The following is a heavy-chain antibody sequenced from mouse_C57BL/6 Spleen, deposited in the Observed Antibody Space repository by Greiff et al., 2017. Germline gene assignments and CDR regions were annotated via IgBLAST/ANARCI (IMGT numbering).Heavy chain of an antibody. CDR2: INPSSGYT. J-gene: IGHJ3*01. V-gene: IGHV1-7*01. D-gene: IGHD2-13*01. CDR1: GYTFTSYW. Sequence: VQLQQSGAELAKPGASVKLSCKASGYTFTSYWMHWVKQRPGQGLEWIGYINPSSGYTKYNQKFKDKATLTADKSSRTAYMQLSSLTYEDSAVYYCARLGRDVTAYWGQGTLVTVSA. CDR3: ARLGRDVTAY.